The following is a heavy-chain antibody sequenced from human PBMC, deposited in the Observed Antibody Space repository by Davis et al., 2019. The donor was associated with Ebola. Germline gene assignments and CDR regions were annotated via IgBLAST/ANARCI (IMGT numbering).Heavy chain of an antibody. Sequence: KVSCKGSGYSFTSYWIGWVRQMPGKGLEWMGIIYPGDSDTRYSPSFQGQVTIPADKSISHAYLQWSSLKASDTAMYYCARVGYCISTSCYYFDYWGQGTLVTVSS. CDR2: IYPGDSDT. V-gene: IGHV5-51*01. D-gene: IGHD2-2*01. J-gene: IGHJ4*02. CDR3: ARVGYCISTSCYYFDY. CDR1: GYSFTSYW.